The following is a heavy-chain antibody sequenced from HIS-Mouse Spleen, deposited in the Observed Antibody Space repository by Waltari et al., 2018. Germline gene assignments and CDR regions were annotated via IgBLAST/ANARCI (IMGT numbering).Heavy chain of an antibody. J-gene: IGHJ4*02. CDR3: ARGPGSMGSLGY. Sequence: EVQLVESGGGLVQPGGSLRLSCAASGFTFSSYWISWVRQAPGKGVEWVANIKQDGSEKYYVDSVKGRFTISRDNAKNSLYLQMNSLRAEDTAVYYCARGPGSMGSLGYWGQGTLVTVSS. CDR2: IKQDGSEK. CDR1: GFTFSSYW. D-gene: IGHD3-10*01. V-gene: IGHV3-7*01.